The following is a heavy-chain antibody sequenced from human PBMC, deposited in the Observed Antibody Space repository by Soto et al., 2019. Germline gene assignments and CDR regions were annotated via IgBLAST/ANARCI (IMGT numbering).Heavy chain of an antibody. CDR3: APLTTAMGHMANDY. Sequence: ASVKVSCKVSGYTLTELSMHWVRQAPGKGLEWMGGFDPEDGETIYAQKFQGRVTMTEDTSTDTAYMELSSLRSEDTAVYYCAPLTTAMGHMANDYWGGEPLVTVPS. CDR2: FDPEDGET. CDR1: GYTLTELS. V-gene: IGHV1-24*01. D-gene: IGHD5-18*01. J-gene: IGHJ4*02.